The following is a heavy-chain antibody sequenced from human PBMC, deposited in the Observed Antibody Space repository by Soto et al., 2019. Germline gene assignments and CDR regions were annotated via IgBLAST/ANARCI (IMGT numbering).Heavy chain of an antibody. CDR1: GFTVSSNY. D-gene: IGHD6-19*01. J-gene: IGHJ4*02. Sequence: GGSLRLSCEASGFTVSSNYMSWVRQAPGKGLEWVSVIYSDGSTFYADSVKGRFTISRDNSKNTLYLQMNSLRADDTAMYYCAGRYSSGWYDYWGQGTQVTVS. CDR2: IYSDGST. CDR3: AGRYSSGWYDY. V-gene: IGHV3-53*01.